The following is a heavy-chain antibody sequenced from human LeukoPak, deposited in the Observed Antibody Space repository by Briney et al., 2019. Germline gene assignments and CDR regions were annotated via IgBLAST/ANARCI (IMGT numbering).Heavy chain of an antibody. J-gene: IGHJ6*02. CDR2: IYYSGST. Sequence: SETLSLTCTVSGGSISSYYWSWILQPPGKGLEWIGYIYYSGSTNYNPSLKSRVTISVDTSKNQFSLKLSSVTAADTAVYYCASSSQRYYYYYYGMDVWGQGTTVTVSS. V-gene: IGHV4-59*01. CDR1: GGSISSYY. CDR3: ASSSQRYYYYYYGMDV. D-gene: IGHD2-2*01.